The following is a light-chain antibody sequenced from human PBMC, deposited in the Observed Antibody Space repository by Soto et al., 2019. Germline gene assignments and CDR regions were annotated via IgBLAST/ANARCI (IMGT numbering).Light chain of an antibody. Sequence: QSVLTQPPSVSGAPGQRVTISCTGSSSNIGAGYDVHWYQQLPGAAPRLLIYASTNRPSGVPDRFSGSKSGTSASLAITGLHAVVAAVYYCQSYDSRLSGYVFGTGTKVTVL. V-gene: IGLV1-40*01. CDR1: SSNIGAGYD. CDR2: AST. J-gene: IGLJ1*01. CDR3: QSYDSRLSGYV.